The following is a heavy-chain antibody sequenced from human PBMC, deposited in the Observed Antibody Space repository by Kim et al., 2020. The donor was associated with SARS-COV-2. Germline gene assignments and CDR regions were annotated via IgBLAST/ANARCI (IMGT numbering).Heavy chain of an antibody. Sequence: GGSLRLSCAASGFNFIDYYMIWTRQAPGKGLEWIASISSTGRHTNYVDSVRGRFTISRDNAKNSLYVQMNSLRAEDTAVYYCARGTYSGGWHLDYWGQGTQVTVSS. CDR2: ISSTGRHT. J-gene: IGHJ4*02. D-gene: IGHD6-19*01. V-gene: IGHV3-11*05. CDR1: GFNFIDYY. CDR3: ARGTYSGGWHLDY.